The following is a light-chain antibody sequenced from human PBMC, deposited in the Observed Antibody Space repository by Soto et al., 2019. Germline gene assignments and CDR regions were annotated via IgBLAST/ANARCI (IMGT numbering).Light chain of an antibody. J-gene: IGLJ2*01. Sequence: QSVLTQPPSVSGAPGQRVTISCPGSSSNIGAHYDVHWYQQLPGAAPKLLIYDNTNRPSGVPDRFSGSKSGTSASLAITGLQAEDEAEYYCQSYDSSLRGVLFGGGTKLTVL. CDR3: QSYDSSLRGVL. CDR2: DNT. CDR1: SSNIGAHYD. V-gene: IGLV1-40*01.